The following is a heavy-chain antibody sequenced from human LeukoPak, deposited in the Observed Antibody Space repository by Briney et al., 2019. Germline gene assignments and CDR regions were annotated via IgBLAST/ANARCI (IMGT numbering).Heavy chain of an antibody. D-gene: IGHD5-18*01. CDR3: ARVGYGYYYGMDV. Sequence: SETLSLTCTVSGGSISSYYWSWIRQPPGKGLEWIGYIHYSGSTNYNPSLKSRVTISVDTSKNQFSLKLSSVTAADTAVYFCARVGYGYYYGMDVWGQGTTVTVSS. J-gene: IGHJ6*02. CDR2: IHYSGST. V-gene: IGHV4-59*01. CDR1: GGSISSYY.